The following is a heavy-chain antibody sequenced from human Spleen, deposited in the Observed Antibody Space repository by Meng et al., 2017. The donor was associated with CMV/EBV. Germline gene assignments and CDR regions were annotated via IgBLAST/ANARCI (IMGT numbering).Heavy chain of an antibody. J-gene: IGHJ5*02. CDR2: IKDNGST. V-gene: IGHV4-34*01. CDR1: GSFTGYF. Sequence: GSFTGYFWIWVRQPTGKGLEWIGEIKDNGSTNFNPSLKSRVTLSVDTSNNEFSLQLTSVTATDTAVYYCARGRMYTDFWSGYSRFDPWGQGALVTVSS. CDR3: ARGRMYTDFWSGYSRFDP. D-gene: IGHD3-3*01.